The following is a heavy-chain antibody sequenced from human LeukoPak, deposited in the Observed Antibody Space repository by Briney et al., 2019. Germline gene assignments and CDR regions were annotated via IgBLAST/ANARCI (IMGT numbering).Heavy chain of an antibody. CDR2: INPNSGGT. V-gene: IGHV1-2*02. J-gene: IGHJ4*02. CDR1: GYTFTGYY. D-gene: IGHD4-17*01. Sequence: GASVKVSCKASGYTFTGYYIHWVRQAPGQGLEWMGWINPNSGGTNSAQKFQGRVTMTRDTSINTVYMELSSLRSDDTAVYYCARGPTVTTDYWGQGTLVTVSS. CDR3: ARGPTVTTDY.